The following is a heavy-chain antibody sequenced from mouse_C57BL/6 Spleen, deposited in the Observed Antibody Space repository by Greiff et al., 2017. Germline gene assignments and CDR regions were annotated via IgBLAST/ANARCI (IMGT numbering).Heavy chain of an antibody. D-gene: IGHD1-1*01. Sequence: EVQLVESEGGLVQPGSSMKLSCTASGFTFSDSYMAWVRQVPDKGLEWVANIIYDGSSTSYLDPLKSRFIISRDNAKNILYLQMSSLNSEDTATYYCARDAYGESGAMDYWGQGTSVTVSS. V-gene: IGHV5-16*01. J-gene: IGHJ4*01. CDR1: GFTFSDSY. CDR3: ARDAYGESGAMDY. CDR2: IIYDGSST.